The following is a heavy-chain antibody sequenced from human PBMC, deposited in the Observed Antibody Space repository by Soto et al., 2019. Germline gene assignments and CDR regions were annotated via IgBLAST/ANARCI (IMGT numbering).Heavy chain of an antibody. V-gene: IGHV3-30*18. Sequence: GGSLRLSCAASGFTFGSYDMHWVRQAPGKGLEWVAVISFDGSNKYYADSVKGRFTISRDYSKNTLYLQMNSLRAEDTAVYYCAKSASYYDSSGYYFYYFDYWGQGTLVTVSS. CDR3: AKSASYYDSSGYYFYYFDY. CDR2: ISFDGSNK. CDR1: GFTFGSYD. D-gene: IGHD3-22*01. J-gene: IGHJ4*02.